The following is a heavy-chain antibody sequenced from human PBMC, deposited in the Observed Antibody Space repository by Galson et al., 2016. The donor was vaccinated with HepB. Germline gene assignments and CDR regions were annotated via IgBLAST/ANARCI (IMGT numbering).Heavy chain of an antibody. J-gene: IGHJ4*02. Sequence: SLRLSCAASGFTFDYYGMHWVRQAPGKGLEWVAFISYDAANKGYADSVKGRFTISRDNSKNTRFLEMNSLRAGDTAVYYCAKDHDGSGWRHDYWGQGTLVTVSS. V-gene: IGHV3-30*18. D-gene: IGHD6-19*01. CDR2: ISYDAANK. CDR3: AKDHDGSGWRHDY. CDR1: GFTFDYYG.